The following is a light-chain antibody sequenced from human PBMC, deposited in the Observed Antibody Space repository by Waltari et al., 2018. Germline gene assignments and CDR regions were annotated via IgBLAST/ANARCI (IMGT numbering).Light chain of an antibody. CDR1: SGHSDYA. CDR2: VNSDGSH. J-gene: IGLJ3*02. V-gene: IGLV4-69*01. Sequence: QLVLTQPPSASASLGASVKLTCTLSSGHSDYAIAWHQQQPRKGPRYLRRVNSDGSHKKGAGIPDRFSGPRSGAGRFLTSSSLQSEDEADYFCQTWGFGIEVFGGGTKLTVL. CDR3: QTWGFGIEV.